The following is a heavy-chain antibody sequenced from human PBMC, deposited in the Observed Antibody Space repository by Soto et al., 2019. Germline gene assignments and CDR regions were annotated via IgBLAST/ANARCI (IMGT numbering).Heavy chain of an antibody. Sequence: ASVKVSCKASGYTFTDYYVHWLRQAPGQGLEWMGWINPKSGVTHYAQKFQGWVTLTRDTSVSTAYMELNRLKSDDTAVFFCERGVSRWSPFDVWGQGTLVTVS. V-gene: IGHV1-2*04. CDR2: INPKSGVT. CDR3: ERGVSRWSPFDV. D-gene: IGHD6-19*01. J-gene: IGHJ4*02. CDR1: GYTFTDYY.